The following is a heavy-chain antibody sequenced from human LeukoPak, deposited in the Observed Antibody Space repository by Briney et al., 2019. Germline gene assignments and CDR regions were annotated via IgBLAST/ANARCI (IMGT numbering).Heavy chain of an antibody. J-gene: IGHJ4*02. CDR1: GYSISSGDY. CDR2: IYNSVST. CDR3: ARNRSEPLGNASSFDY. V-gene: IGHV4-38-2*01. D-gene: IGHD3-10*01. Sequence: PPETLSHTCAVSGYSISSGDYWGWIRPPPGKGLEWIGSIYNSVSTYYNPSLKSPVTISVDTSKRQFSLTLSSVTAADTAVYYCARNRSEPLGNASSFDYWGQGTLVTVSS.